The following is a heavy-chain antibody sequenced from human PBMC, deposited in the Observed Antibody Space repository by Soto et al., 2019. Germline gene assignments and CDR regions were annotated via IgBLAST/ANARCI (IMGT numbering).Heavy chain of an antibody. CDR2: ISSTSTYI. CDR1: GFTFSTYS. V-gene: IGHV3-21*01. D-gene: IGHD2-8*01. J-gene: IGHJ5*02. Sequence: EMQLVESGGGLVKPGGSLRLSCAASGFTFSTYSMNWVRQAPGKGLEWVASISSTSTYIYYADSLRGRFTISRDNAERSLSLQMNSLRAEDTAVYYCARDLMHGAFDPWGQGTLVTVSS. CDR3: ARDLMHGAFDP.